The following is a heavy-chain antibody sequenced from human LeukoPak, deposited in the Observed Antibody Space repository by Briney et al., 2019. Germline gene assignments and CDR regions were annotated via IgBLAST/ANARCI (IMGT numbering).Heavy chain of an antibody. D-gene: IGHD3-22*01. V-gene: IGHV3-74*01. Sequence: ETLSLTCTVSGVSIISSNSYWGWVRQAPGKGLVWVSRINSDGINTSYADSVKGRFTISRDNAKNTLNLQMNSLRAEDTAVYYCARDLGQYYDTSDNWFDPWGQGTLVTVSS. CDR3: ARDLGQYYDTSDNWFDP. CDR2: INSDGINT. J-gene: IGHJ5*02. CDR1: GVSIISSNSY.